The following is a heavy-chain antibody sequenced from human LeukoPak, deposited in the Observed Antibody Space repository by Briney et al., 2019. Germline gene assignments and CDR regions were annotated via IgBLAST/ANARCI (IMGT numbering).Heavy chain of an antibody. D-gene: IGHD5-18*01. CDR1: GYSFSSHW. CDR3: ARQDTLSGWWYFDL. Sequence: GESLKISCKGSGYSFSSHWIGWVRQMPGKGLEWMGIIYPGDSDTRYSPSFQGQVTISADKSISTAYLQWSSLKASDTAMYYCARQDTLSGWWYFDLWGRGTLVTVSS. V-gene: IGHV5-51*01. CDR2: IYPGDSDT. J-gene: IGHJ2*01.